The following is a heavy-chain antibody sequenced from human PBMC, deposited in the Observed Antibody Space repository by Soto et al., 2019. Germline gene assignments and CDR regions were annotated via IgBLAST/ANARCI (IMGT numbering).Heavy chain of an antibody. V-gene: IGHV5-51*01. CDR2: IYPGDSDT. J-gene: IGHJ4*02. CDR1: GYGFTSYW. D-gene: IGHD3-22*01. Sequence: PGESLKISCKGSGYGFTSYWIAWVRQMPGKGLEWMGIIYPGDSDTRYSPSFQGQVTISADKSISTAFLQWSSLKASDTAMYYCARHNYFDTSGSSSPGAYWGQGTPVTVSS. CDR3: ARHNYFDTSGSSSPGAY.